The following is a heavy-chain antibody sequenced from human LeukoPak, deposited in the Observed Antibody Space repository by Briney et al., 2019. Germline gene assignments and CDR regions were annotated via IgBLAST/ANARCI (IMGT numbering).Heavy chain of an antibody. D-gene: IGHD2-2*01. J-gene: IGHJ4*02. CDR1: GFTFDDYA. Sequence: SLRLSCAASGFTFDDYAMHWVRQAPGGGLEGVSGFSWNSGSIGYADSVKGRFTISRDNAKNSLYLQMNSLRAEDMALYFCAKGAQYCSSTSCYFDYWGQGTLVTVSS. V-gene: IGHV3-9*03. CDR3: AKGAQYCSSTSCYFDY. CDR2: FSWNSGSI.